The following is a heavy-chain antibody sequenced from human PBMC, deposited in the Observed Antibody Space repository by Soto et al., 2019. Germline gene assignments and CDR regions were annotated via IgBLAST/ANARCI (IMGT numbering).Heavy chain of an antibody. D-gene: IGHD2-2*03. CDR3: VRHPTILPLPGYPTHYFNF. V-gene: IGHV4-34*01. Sequence: SETLSLTCAVYGGSFSGYYWSWIRQPPGKGLEWIGEINHSGSTDYNPSLKSRVTISVDTSKNQFSLRLSSVTAADTAVYYCVRHPTILPLPGYPTHYFNFWGQGALVTVSS. CDR1: GGSFSGYY. J-gene: IGHJ4*02. CDR2: INHSGST.